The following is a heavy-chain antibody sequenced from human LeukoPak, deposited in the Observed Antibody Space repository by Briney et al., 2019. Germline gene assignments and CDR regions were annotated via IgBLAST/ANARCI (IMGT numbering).Heavy chain of an antibody. D-gene: IGHD6-13*01. CDR1: GFTFSSYA. V-gene: IGHV3-30-3*01. Sequence: GGSLRLSCAASGFTFSSYAMHWVRQAPGKGLEWVAVISYDGSNKYCADSMKGRFTISRDNSKNTLYLQMNSLRAEDTAVYHCARDPGRGSSSHSTFDYWGQGTLVTVSS. CDR2: ISYDGSNK. J-gene: IGHJ4*02. CDR3: ARDPGRGSSSHSTFDY.